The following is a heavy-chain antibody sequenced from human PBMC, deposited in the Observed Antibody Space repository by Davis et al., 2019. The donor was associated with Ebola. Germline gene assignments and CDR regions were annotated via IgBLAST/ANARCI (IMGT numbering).Heavy chain of an antibody. CDR1: GYTLTELS. Sequence: ASVKVSCKVSGYTLTELSMHWVRQAPGKGLEWMGGFDPEDGETIYAQKFQGRVTMTEDTSTDTAYMELSRLRSDDTAVYYCARDKGNWNTDFDYWGQGTLVTVSS. D-gene: IGHD1/OR15-1a*01. CDR3: ARDKGNWNTDFDY. CDR2: FDPEDGET. V-gene: IGHV1-24*01. J-gene: IGHJ4*02.